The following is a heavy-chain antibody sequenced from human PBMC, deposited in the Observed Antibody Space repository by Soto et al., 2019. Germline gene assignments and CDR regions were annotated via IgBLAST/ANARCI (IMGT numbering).Heavy chain of an antibody. J-gene: IGHJ3*02. CDR1: GYSFTSYW. CDR2: IYPGDSDT. D-gene: IGHD3-16*02. V-gene: IGHV5-51*01. Sequence: PGESLKISCKGSGYSFTSYWIGWVRQMPGKGLEWMGIIYPGDSDTRYSPSFQGQVTISADKSISTAYLQWSSLKASDTAMYYCARLREEDYDYIWGSYRPMEFNAFDIWGQGTMVTVSS. CDR3: ARLREEDYDYIWGSYRPMEFNAFDI.